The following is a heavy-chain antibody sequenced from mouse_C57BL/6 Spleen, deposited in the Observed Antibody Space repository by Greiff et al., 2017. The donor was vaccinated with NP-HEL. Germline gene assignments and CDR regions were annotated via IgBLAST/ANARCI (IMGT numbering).Heavy chain of an antibody. CDR1: GYTFTSYW. CDR3: AAPYDGGRYAMDY. Sequence: QVQLQQPGAELVRPGSSVKLSCKASGYTFTSYWMHWVKQRPIQGLEWIGNIDPSDSETHYNQKFKDKATLTVDKSSSTAYMQLSSLTSEDSAVYYCAAPYDGGRYAMDYWGQGTSVTVSS. V-gene: IGHV1-52*01. D-gene: IGHD2-12*01. J-gene: IGHJ4*01. CDR2: IDPSDSET.